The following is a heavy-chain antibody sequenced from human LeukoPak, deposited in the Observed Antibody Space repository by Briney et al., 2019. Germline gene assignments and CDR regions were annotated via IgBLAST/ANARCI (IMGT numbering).Heavy chain of an antibody. CDR2: IYSGGST. CDR3: ARSSRGYSYGDFDY. V-gene: IGHV3-53*04. D-gene: IGHD5-18*01. Sequence: GGSLRLSCAASGFTVSSNYMSWVRQAPGKGLEWVSVIYSGGSTYYADSVKGRFTISRHNSKNTLYLQMNSLRAEDTAVYCCARSSRGYSYGDFDYWGQGTLVTVSS. J-gene: IGHJ4*02. CDR1: GFTVSSNY.